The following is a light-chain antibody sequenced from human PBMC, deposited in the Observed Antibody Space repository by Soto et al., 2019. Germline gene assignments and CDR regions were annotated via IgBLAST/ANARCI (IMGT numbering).Light chain of an antibody. Sequence: EIVVTQRPGTLSLSPGERATITCSASQSVSSSYLACDQQKPGQATRLPLYGSSSRATGIPGRFSGSGSGTDLTLTISSLQSEAYAVYYYQLYIDCPSYTFGQGTKVDIK. CDR3: QLYIDCPSYT. CDR2: GSS. J-gene: IGKJ2*01. CDR1: QSVSSSY. V-gene: IGKV3-20*01.